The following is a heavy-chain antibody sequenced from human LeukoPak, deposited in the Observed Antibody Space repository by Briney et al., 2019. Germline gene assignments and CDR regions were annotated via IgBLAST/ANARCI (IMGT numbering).Heavy chain of an antibody. CDR2: TNAGNGNT. D-gene: IGHD3-10*01. Sequence: GASVKVSCKASGYTFTSYAMHWVRQAPGQRLEWMGWTNAGNGNTKYSQKFQGRVTITRDTSASTAYMELSSLRSEDTAVYYCARDPVLLWFGELGTLDVWGQGTTVTVSS. CDR1: GYTFTSYA. V-gene: IGHV1-3*01. J-gene: IGHJ6*02. CDR3: ARDPVLLWFGELGTLDV.